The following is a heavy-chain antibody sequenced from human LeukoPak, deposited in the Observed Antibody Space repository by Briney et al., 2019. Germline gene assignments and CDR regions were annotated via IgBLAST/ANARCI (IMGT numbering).Heavy chain of an antibody. CDR2: IFHSGST. CDR1: GASISSYY. D-gene: IGHD4-23*01. CDR3: ARADYGGNSAAFDI. Sequence: PSETLSLTCTVSGASISSYYWSWIRQPPGKGLEWIGYIFHSGSTNYNPSLKSRVTISVDTSKNQFSLKLSSVTAADTAVYYCARADYGGNSAAFDIWGQGTMVTVSS. V-gene: IGHV4-59*01. J-gene: IGHJ3*02.